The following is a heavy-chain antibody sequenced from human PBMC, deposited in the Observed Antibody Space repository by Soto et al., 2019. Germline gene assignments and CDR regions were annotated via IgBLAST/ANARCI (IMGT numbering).Heavy chain of an antibody. V-gene: IGHV3-15*07. CDR2: IKSKTDGGTT. CDR1: GFTFSNAW. J-gene: IGHJ4*01. D-gene: IGHD3-22*01. Sequence: EVQLVESGGGLVQPGGSPRLSCAASGFTFSNAWINWVRQAPGKGLEWVGRIKSKTDGGTTDFAAPVKGRFAISRDDSKNIAYMQMNSLKIEDTAVYYCSTDSYSDMTVVRLDNWGHGTLVTVSS. CDR3: STDSYSDMTVVRLDN.